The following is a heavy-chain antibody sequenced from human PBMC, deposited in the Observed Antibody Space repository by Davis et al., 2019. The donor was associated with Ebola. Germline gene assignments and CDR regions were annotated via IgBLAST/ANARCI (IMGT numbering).Heavy chain of an antibody. V-gene: IGHV1-8*01. J-gene: IGHJ5*02. CDR3: ARVLTRPQRRWFDP. CDR2: MNPNSGNA. CDR1: GYTFTSYD. D-gene: IGHD1-14*01. Sequence: AASVKVSCKASGYTFTSYDINWVRQATGQGLEWMGWMNPNSGNAGYVQKFQGRVTMTRNTSITTAYMELSSLRSEDTAVYYCARVLTRPQRRWFDPWGQGTLVTVSS.